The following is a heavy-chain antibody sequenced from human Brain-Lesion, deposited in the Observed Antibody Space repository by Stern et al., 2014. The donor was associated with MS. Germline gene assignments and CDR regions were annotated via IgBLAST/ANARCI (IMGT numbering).Heavy chain of an antibody. CDR2: FDPEDGET. CDR3: ATLSPGAGGNYYRHFDY. Sequence: QLAQSGAEVKKPGASVKVSCKVSGYTLTELSMHWVRQAPRKGLEWMGGFDPEDGETIYAQKFQGRVTMTEDTSTDTAYMELSSLRSEDTAVYYCATLSPGAGGNYYRHFDYWGQGTLVTVSS. D-gene: IGHD1-26*01. CDR1: GYTLTELS. J-gene: IGHJ4*02. V-gene: IGHV1-24*01.